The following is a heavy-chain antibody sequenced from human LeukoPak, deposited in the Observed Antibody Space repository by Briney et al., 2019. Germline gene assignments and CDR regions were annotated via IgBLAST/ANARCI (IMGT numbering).Heavy chain of an antibody. Sequence: GGSLRLSCAASGFTFNSYGMHWVRQAPGKGLEWVAVIWHDGSNKYYADSVKGRFTISRDNSKTSLYLQMNSLRAEDTAVYYCALTAAVFDYSYYYGMDVWGQGTAVTVSS. D-gene: IGHD6-13*01. V-gene: IGHV3-33*01. CDR2: IWHDGSNK. J-gene: IGHJ6*02. CDR1: GFTFNSYG. CDR3: ALTAAVFDYSYYYGMDV.